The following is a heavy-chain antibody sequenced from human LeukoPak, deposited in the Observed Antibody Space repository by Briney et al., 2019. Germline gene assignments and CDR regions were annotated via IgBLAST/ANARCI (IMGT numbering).Heavy chain of an antibody. D-gene: IGHD3-22*01. Sequence: ASVKVSCKASGYTFIGYYVHWVRQAPGQGLEWMGWINPNSGGTNYAQKFQGRVTMTRDTSISTAYMELSSLRSDDTAVYFCARRYYDSSGYFIDYWGQGTLVTVSS. J-gene: IGHJ4*02. V-gene: IGHV1-2*02. CDR2: INPNSGGT. CDR3: ARRYYDSSGYFIDY. CDR1: GYTFIGYY.